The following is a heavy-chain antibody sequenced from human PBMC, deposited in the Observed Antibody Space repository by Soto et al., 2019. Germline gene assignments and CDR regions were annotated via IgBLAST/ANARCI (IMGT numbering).Heavy chain of an antibody. Sequence: GGSLRLSCAASGFSLSPYWMNWVRQAPGKGLEWVANIKKDGDEKYYVDSVKGRFFISRDNAKNSLYLQLNSLRAEDTAVYYCARDADASGWYHYGMDIWGQGTLVTVSS. V-gene: IGHV3-7*01. CDR1: GFSLSPYW. CDR2: IKKDGDEK. J-gene: IGHJ6*02. CDR3: ARDADASGWYHYGMDI. D-gene: IGHD6-19*01.